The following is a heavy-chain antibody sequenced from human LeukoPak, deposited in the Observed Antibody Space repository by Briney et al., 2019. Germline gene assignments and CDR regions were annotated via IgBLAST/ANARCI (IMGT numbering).Heavy chain of an antibody. CDR2: IIPIFGTA. J-gene: IGHJ4*02. V-gene: IGHV1-69*13. D-gene: IGHD3-22*01. CDR3: ARSEYYDSSGYYFLGY. CDR1: GGTFSSYA. Sequence: SVKVSFKASGGTFSSYAISWVRQAPGQGLEWMGGIIPIFGTANYAQKFQGRVTITADESTSTAYMELSSLRSEDTAVYYCARSEYYDSSGYYFLGYWGQGTLVTVSS.